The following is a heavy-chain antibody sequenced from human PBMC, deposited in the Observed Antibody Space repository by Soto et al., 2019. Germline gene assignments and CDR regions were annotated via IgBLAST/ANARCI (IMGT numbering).Heavy chain of an antibody. CDR1: GDSISGGYY. V-gene: IGHV4-31*03. CDR3: AREGDHASDLQDYYYGMDV. CDR2: IYYSGST. Sequence: SETLSLTCTVSGDSISGGYYWSWIRQHPGKGLEWIGYIYYSGSTYYNPSLKSRVTISVDTSKNQFSLKLSSVTAADTAVYYCAREGDHASDLQDYYYGMDVWGQGTTVTVSS. J-gene: IGHJ6*02.